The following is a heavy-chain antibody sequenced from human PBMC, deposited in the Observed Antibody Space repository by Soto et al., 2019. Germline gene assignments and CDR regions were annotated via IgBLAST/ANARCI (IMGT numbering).Heavy chain of an antibody. CDR3: ERPPARGDYLWFDS. CDR2: IDPSYSYT. D-gene: IGHD4-17*01. V-gene: IGHV5-10-1*01. J-gene: IGHJ3*02. CDR1: GYSFTSYW. Sequence: GESLKISCKGSGYSFTSYWISWVRQMPGKGLEWMGRIDPSYSYTNYSPSFQGHVTIPADKSISTAYLQWSSLKASDTAMYYCERPPARGDYLWFDSGGQGTMVTVSS.